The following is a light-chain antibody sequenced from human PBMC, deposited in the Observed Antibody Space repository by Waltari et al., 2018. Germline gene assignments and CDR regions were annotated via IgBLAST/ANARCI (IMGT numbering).Light chain of an antibody. J-gene: IGLJ3*02. CDR3: QTGGHGTWV. CDR1: SGHSSNV. CDR2: VNSDGSH. V-gene: IGLV4-69*01. Sequence: QLVLPQSPSVSASLGASVKLTCTLSSGHSSNVIAWHQQQPGKGPRYLMKVNSDGSHSKGDEIPDRFSGSSSGPERYLTISSLQSDDEADYYCQTGGHGTWVFGGGTKLTVL.